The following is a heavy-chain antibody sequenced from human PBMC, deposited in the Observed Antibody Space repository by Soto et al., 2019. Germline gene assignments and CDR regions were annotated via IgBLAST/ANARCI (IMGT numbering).Heavy chain of an antibody. V-gene: IGHV1-18*01. Sequence: QVHLVQSGAEVKKPGASVKVSCKGSGYAFTTYGITWVRQAPGQGLEWMGWISAHNGNTTYAQKLQGRVTVTRVTSTSTAYMELRSLRSDGTAVYYCARGRDGDYWGQGALVSVSS. D-gene: IGHD6-6*01. CDR3: ARGRDGDY. CDR1: GYAFTTYG. J-gene: IGHJ4*02. CDR2: ISAHNGNT.